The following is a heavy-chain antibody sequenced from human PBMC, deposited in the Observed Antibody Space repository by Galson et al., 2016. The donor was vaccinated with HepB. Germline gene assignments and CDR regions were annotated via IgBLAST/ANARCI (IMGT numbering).Heavy chain of an antibody. CDR1: GFTFSSHA. CDR2: VSDDGSKR. Sequence: SLRLSCAGSGFTFSSHALHWVRQAPGKGLEWVAIVSDDGSKRDYADSVRGRFTISRDNSKNTMSLQMNSLRGEETAVYYCARPPVDGGYSYGPFDHWGQGILVTFS. CDR3: ARPPVDGGYSYGPFDH. J-gene: IGHJ4*02. V-gene: IGHV3-30*04. D-gene: IGHD5-18*01.